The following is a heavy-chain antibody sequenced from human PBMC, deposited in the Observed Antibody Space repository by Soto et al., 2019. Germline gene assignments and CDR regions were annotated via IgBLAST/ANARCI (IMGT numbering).Heavy chain of an antibody. V-gene: IGHV3-64D*06. CDR1: GFTFSSYA. Sequence: GGSLRLSCSASGFTFSSYAMHWVRQAPGKGLEYVSAISSNGGSTYYADSVKGRFTISRDNSKNTLYLQMSSLRAEDTAVYYCVKGIFGVVIPSRLDPWGQGTLVTVSS. CDR2: ISSNGGST. D-gene: IGHD3-3*01. CDR3: VKGIFGVVIPSRLDP. J-gene: IGHJ5*02.